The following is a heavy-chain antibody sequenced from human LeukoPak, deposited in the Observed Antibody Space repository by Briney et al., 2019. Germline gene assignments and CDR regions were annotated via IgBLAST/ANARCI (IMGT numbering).Heavy chain of an antibody. D-gene: IGHD1-7*01. Sequence: IWRIYSSATTNYNPSLKSRVTMSVDTSKNQFSLKLSSVTAADTAVFYCARGSTVNWNLFDYWGQGALVTVSS. CDR3: ARGSTVNWNLFDY. CDR2: IYSSATT. J-gene: IGHJ4*02. V-gene: IGHV4-4*07.